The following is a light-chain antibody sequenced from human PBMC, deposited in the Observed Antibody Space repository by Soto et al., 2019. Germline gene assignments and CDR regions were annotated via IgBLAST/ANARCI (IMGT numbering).Light chain of an antibody. CDR3: KGYNSYSGT. V-gene: IGKV1-5*01. CDR1: QSISTW. J-gene: IGKJ1*01. CDR2: DAS. Sequence: DIHMTQSPSTLSASVGDRVTITCRASQSISTWLAWYQQKPGQAPKLLIYDASSLQSGVPSRFSGSGFGTAFPLTFRSLQPDAFATYYCKGYNSYSGTFGQGT.